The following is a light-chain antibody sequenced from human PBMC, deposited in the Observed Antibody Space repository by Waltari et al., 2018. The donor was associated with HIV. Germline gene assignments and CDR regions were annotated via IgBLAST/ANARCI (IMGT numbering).Light chain of an antibody. CDR2: GAN. CDR1: SLRGFF. V-gene: IGLV3-19*01. Sequence: SSELTQDPVVSVALGQTIKITCQGDSLRGFFANWYQQRPGQAPVLVVYGANRRPSGIPDRFSASNSGNTSSLIISDSQAVDEADYYCHSRDTNSDHYVFGGGTRVIVL. J-gene: IGLJ1*01. CDR3: HSRDTNSDHYV.